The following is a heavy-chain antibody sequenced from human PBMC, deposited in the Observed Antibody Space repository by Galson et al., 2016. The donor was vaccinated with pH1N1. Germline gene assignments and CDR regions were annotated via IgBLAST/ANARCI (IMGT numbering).Heavy chain of an antibody. CDR3: ATSVTYCSGANCRLAFDY. Sequence: SVKVSCKASGGIFSIHGISWVRQAPGEGLEWMGGIIPMFGTTDYAQKFQGRVTFTTDDSTSTAYMELSSLRAEDTAVYYCATSVTYCSGANCRLAFDYWGQGTLVTVSS. V-gene: IGHV1-69*05. CDR1: GGIFSIHG. D-gene: IGHD2-15*01. J-gene: IGHJ4*02. CDR2: IIPMFGTT.